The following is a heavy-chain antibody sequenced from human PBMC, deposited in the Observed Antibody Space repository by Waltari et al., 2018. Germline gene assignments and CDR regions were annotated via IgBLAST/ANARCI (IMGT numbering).Heavy chain of an antibody. Sequence: QVQLVQSGAEVKKPGASVKVSCKASGYTFTSYYMHWVRQAPGQGLEWMGIINPSGVNTSYAQKFQGRVSMTRDTSTSTVYMGLSSLRSEDTAVYYCATAYLGYYFDYWGQGTLVTVSS. CDR3: ATAYLGYYFDY. D-gene: IGHD3-16*01. V-gene: IGHV1-46*01. CDR1: GYTFTSYY. CDR2: INPSGVNT. J-gene: IGHJ4*02.